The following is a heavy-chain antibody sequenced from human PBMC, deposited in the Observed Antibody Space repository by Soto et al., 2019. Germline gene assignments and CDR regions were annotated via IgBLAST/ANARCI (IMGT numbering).Heavy chain of an antibody. CDR1: GFTFKSFG. D-gene: IGHD4-17*01. Sequence: GGSLRLSCAASGFTFKSFGMHWVRQAPGKGLEWVSAISAGGGTTYYADSVKGRFTISRDNSMNALYLQIHSLRVEDTAVYYCAHPRGYGVFDAYDIWGQGTMVTVSS. CDR3: AHPRGYGVFDAYDI. CDR2: ISAGGGTT. V-gene: IGHV3-23*01. J-gene: IGHJ3*02.